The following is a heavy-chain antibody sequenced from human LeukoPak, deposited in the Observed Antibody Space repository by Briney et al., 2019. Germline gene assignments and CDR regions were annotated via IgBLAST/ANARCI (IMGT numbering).Heavy chain of an antibody. J-gene: IGHJ4*02. V-gene: IGHV3-23*01. Sequence: GGSLRLSCAASGFTFSSYAMNWVRQAPGKGLEWVPTISGSGGRTYYADSVKGRFTISRDSSKNTLYLQMNSLRAEDTAVYYCAKWAGSVDYYNWRVDYWGQGTLVTVSS. CDR2: ISGSGGRT. CDR3: AKWAGSVDYYNWRVDY. D-gene: IGHD3-10*01. CDR1: GFTFSSYA.